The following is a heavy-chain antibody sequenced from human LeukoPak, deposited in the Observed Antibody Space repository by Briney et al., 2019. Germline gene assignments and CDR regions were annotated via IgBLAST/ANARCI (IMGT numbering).Heavy chain of an antibody. CDR3: ARDHQATDHGDENGASDI. Sequence: SETLSLTCTVSGGSISSYYWSWIRQPPGKGLEWIGYIYYSGSTNYNPSLKSRVTISVDTSKNQFSLKLSSVTAADTAVYYCARDHQATDHGDENGASDIWGQGTMVTVSS. V-gene: IGHV4-59*01. J-gene: IGHJ3*02. CDR2: IYYSGST. CDR1: GGSISSYY. D-gene: IGHD4-17*01.